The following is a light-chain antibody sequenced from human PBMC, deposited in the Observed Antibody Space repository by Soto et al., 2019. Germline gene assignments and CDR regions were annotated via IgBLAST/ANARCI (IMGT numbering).Light chain of an antibody. CDR1: QSVDSTY. Sequence: EIVLTQSPGTLSLSLGERGTLSCRASQSVDSTYLTWYQQKPGQAPRLLIYGASGRATGIPDRFSGSGSGTDFTLTISSLQSEDFAVYHCQQYHNWPPWTFGQGTKVDIK. V-gene: IGKV3-20*01. CDR2: GAS. J-gene: IGKJ1*01. CDR3: QQYHNWPPWT.